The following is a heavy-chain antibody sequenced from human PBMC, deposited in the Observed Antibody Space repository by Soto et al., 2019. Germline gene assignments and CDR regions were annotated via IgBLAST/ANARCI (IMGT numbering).Heavy chain of an antibody. D-gene: IGHD3-10*01. CDR3: ASWGGIASPAYDGSMVPYDT. CDR2: IVVGSGNT. J-gene: IGHJ5*02. CDR1: GFTFSHSA. V-gene: IGHV1-58*02. Sequence: SVKVSCKASGFTFSHSAMQWVRQARGQSLEWIGWIVVGSGNTNYAQKFQERVTISWDMSTNTAYMELSSLRSEDTAVYYCASWGGIASPAYDGSMVPYDTWGQG.